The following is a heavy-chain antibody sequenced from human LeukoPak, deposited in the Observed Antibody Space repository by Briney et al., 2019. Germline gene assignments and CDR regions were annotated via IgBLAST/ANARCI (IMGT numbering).Heavy chain of an antibody. CDR3: AKDPHDYGDQGGY. CDR2: ISGSGGST. J-gene: IGHJ4*02. CDR1: GFTFSSYA. Sequence: GGSLRLSCAASGFTFSSYAMSWVRQAPGKGLEWVSAISGSGGSTYYADSVKGRFTISRDNSKNTLYLQMNSLRAEDTAAYYCAKDPHDYGDQGGYWGQGTLVTVSS. V-gene: IGHV3-23*01. D-gene: IGHD4-17*01.